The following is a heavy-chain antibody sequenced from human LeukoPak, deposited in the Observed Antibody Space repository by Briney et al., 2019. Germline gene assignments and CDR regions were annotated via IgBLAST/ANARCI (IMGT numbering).Heavy chain of an antibody. CDR2: IKPDGGEK. Sequence: GGSLRLSCAASGFTFTSHWMNWVRQAPGKGLEWVANIKPDGGEKYYVDSVKGRFTICRDNAKNSLYLQMNSLRAEDTAVYYCARGGAGHSSGWYASYYWGQGTLVTVSS. CDR1: GFTFTSHW. D-gene: IGHD6-19*01. V-gene: IGHV3-7*01. CDR3: ARGGAGHSSGWYASYY. J-gene: IGHJ4*02.